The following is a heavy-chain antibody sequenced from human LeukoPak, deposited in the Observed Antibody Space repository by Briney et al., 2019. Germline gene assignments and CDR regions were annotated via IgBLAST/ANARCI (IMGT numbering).Heavy chain of an antibody. J-gene: IGHJ6*03. CDR1: GFSFSTYW. CDR3: ARRSYRGVIGLYYYYYMDV. D-gene: IGHD3-16*02. Sequence: GGSLRLSCVASGFSFSTYWMSWVRQAPGKGLEWVANIKEDGSEKYYVDSVKGRFTMSRDNAKNSVYLQMNRLRVEDTAVYYCARRSYRGVIGLYYYYYMDVWGKGTPVTVSS. CDR2: IKEDGSEK. V-gene: IGHV3-7*01.